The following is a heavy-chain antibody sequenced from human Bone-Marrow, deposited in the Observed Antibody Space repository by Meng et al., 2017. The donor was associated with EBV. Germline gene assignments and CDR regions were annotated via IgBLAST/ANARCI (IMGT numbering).Heavy chain of an antibody. CDR3: ANTLPQDPPH. CDR1: GFTFSNYG. Sequence: QLVESGGGVVQPGRSLRLSCAASGFTFSNYGMHWVRRAPGKGLEWVTVISYDGDNQYYADSVKGRFTISRDNSKNTLYLQMNSLRAEDTAVDYCANTLPQDPPHWGQGTLVTVSS. D-gene: IGHD3-10*01. V-gene: IGHV3-30*18. CDR2: ISYDGDNQ. J-gene: IGHJ4*02.